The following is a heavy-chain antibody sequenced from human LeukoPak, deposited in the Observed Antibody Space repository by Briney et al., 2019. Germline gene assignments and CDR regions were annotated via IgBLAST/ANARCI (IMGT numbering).Heavy chain of an antibody. Sequence: PGGSLRLSCAASGFTFSNAWMSWVRQAPGKGLEWVSYISTSSSTIYYADSVKGRFTISRDNAKNSLYLQMNSLRDEDTAVYYCARSGSHDYWGQGTLVTVSS. D-gene: IGHD1-26*01. CDR3: ARSGSHDY. J-gene: IGHJ4*02. CDR2: ISTSSSTI. CDR1: GFTFSNAW. V-gene: IGHV3-48*02.